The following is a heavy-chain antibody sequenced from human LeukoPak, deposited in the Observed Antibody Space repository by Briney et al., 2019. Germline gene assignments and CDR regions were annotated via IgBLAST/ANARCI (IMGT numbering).Heavy chain of an antibody. D-gene: IGHD3-16*01. V-gene: IGHV3-30*02. Sequence: GGSLRLSCAASGFTFSSYGMHWVRQAPGKGLERVAVIWYGGSNKYYADSVKGRFTISRDNSKNTLYLQMNSLRAEDTAVYYCAKDKIWGEDYFDYWGQGTLVTVSS. J-gene: IGHJ4*02. CDR3: AKDKIWGEDYFDY. CDR2: IWYGGSNK. CDR1: GFTFSSYG.